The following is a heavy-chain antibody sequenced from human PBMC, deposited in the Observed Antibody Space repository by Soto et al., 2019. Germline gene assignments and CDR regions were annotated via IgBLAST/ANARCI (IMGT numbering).Heavy chain of an antibody. CDR1: GLTFRNDG. Sequence: GGPLRVCCAGAGLTFRNDGLSWVRQAPGKGLEWVANINQDGSERYYVDCVRGRFTISRDNVENSLYLQLNSLRPEDTAVYYCAVYGYGVSAAAYWGQGTLVTVSS. J-gene: IGHJ4*02. V-gene: IGHV3-7*03. CDR2: INQDGSER. CDR3: AVYGYGVSAAAY. D-gene: IGHD4-17*01.